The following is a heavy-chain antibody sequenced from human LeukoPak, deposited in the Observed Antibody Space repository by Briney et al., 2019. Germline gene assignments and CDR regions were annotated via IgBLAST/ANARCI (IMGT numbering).Heavy chain of an antibody. CDR1: GYSFTGYW. J-gene: IGHJ3*02. CDR3: AGDSSGYYWEHAFDI. CDR2: IYPGDSDT. D-gene: IGHD3-22*01. V-gene: IGHV5-51*01. Sequence: GESLKISCKGSGYSFTGYWIGWVRQMPGKGLEWMGIIYPGDSDTRYSPSLQGQVTISADKSISTAYLQWSSLKASDTAMYYCAGDSSGYYWEHAFDIWGQGTMVTVSS.